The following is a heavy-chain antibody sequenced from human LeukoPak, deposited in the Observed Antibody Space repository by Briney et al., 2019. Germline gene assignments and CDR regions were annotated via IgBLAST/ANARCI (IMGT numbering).Heavy chain of an antibody. J-gene: IGHJ5*02. Sequence: GGSLRLSCAASGFTFSSYAMSWVRQAPGKGLEWVSAISGSGGSTYYADSVKGRFTISRDNSKNTLYLQMNSLRDEDTAVYYCAKEGVDYSNYSFDPWGQGTLSPSPQ. CDR2: ISGSGGST. D-gene: IGHD4-11*01. V-gene: IGHV3-23*01. CDR3: AKEGVDYSNYSFDP. CDR1: GFTFSSYA.